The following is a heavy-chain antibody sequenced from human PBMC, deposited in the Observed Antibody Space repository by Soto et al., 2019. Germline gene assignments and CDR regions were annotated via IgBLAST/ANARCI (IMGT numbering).Heavy chain of an antibody. Sequence: SLKVSCKASGFTCTSSAVQWVRQACGQRPAWIGWIVVGSGNTNYAQKFQERVTITRDMSTSTAYMELSSLRSEDTAVYYCAAVYSDYSDSSGAPGAFDIWGQGKMVTVSS. CDR1: GFTCTSSA. V-gene: IGHV1-58*01. D-gene: IGHD3-22*01. CDR3: AAVYSDYSDSSGAPGAFDI. J-gene: IGHJ3*02. CDR2: IVVGSGNT.